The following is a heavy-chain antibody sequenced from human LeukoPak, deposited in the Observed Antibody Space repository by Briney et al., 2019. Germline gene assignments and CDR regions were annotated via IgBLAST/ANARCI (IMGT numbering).Heavy chain of an antibody. J-gene: IGHJ4*02. CDR1: GYRFTTSW. CDR3: ARAPTCVPSWHYFDF. D-gene: IGHD6-13*01. Sequence: GESLKISCRASGYRFTTSWIGWVRQMPGRDLEWGGGIFPIDSDTRYSPSFQGQVTISGDKSIGTAYLQWTSLKASDSAIYFCARAPTCVPSWHYFDFWGQGTLVTVSS. CDR2: IFPIDSDT. V-gene: IGHV5-51*01.